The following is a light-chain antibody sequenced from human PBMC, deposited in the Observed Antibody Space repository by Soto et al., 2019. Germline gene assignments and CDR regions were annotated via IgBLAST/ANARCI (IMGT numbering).Light chain of an antibody. J-gene: IGKJ1*01. CDR3: QQRSNWPRT. CDR2: DAS. CDR1: QSVSSY. Sequence: EIVLTQSPATLSLSPGERATLSCRASQSVSSYLAWYHQKPGQAPRLLIYDASNRATGIPARFSGSGSETDFTLTISSLEPEDFAVYYCQQRSNWPRTFGQGTKVEI. V-gene: IGKV3-11*01.